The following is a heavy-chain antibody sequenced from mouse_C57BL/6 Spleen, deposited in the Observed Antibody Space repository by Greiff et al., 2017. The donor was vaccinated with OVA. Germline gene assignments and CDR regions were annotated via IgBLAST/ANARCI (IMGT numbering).Heavy chain of an antibody. Sequence: QVQLKEPGAELVRPGSSVKLSCKASGYTFTSYWMDWVKQRPGQGLEWIGNIYPSDSETHYNQKFKDKATLTVDKSSSTAYMQLSSLTSEDSAVYYCARSGHHEAYWGQGTLVTVSA. CDR1: GYTFTSYW. D-gene: IGHD3-2*02. J-gene: IGHJ3*01. CDR3: ARSGHHEAY. CDR2: IYPSDSET. V-gene: IGHV1-61*01.